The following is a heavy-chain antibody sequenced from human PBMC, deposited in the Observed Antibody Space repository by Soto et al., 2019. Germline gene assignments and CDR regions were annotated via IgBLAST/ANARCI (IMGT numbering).Heavy chain of an antibody. CDR1: GYTFTSYA. Sequence: QVQLVQSGAEVKKPGASVKVSCKASGYTFTSYAIHWVRQAPGQRLEWMGWINAGNGNTKYSQKFQGRVTITRDTSASTAYMELSSLRSEDTAGYYCARGDYYDVHDYWGQGTLVTVSS. CDR3: ARGDYYDVHDY. J-gene: IGHJ4*02. CDR2: INAGNGNT. D-gene: IGHD3-22*01. V-gene: IGHV1-3*01.